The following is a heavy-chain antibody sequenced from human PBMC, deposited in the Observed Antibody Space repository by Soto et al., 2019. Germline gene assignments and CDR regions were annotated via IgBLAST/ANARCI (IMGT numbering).Heavy chain of an antibody. Sequence: PGGSLRLSCAASGFTFSSYSMNWVRQAPGKGLEWVSSISSSSSYIYYADSVKGRFTISRDNAKNSLYLQMNSLRAEDTAVFYCASSDSGSYYYYYYYGMDVWGQGTTVTVSS. CDR2: ISSSSSYI. V-gene: IGHV3-21*01. CDR1: GFTFSSYS. D-gene: IGHD1-26*01. CDR3: ASSDSGSYYYYYYYGMDV. J-gene: IGHJ6*02.